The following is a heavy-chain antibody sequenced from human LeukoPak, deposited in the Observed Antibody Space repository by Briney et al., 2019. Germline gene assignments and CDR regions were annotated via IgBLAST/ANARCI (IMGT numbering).Heavy chain of an antibody. Sequence: SETLSLTCTVSGGSISSGSYYWSWIRQPAGKGLQWIGRIYTSGSTNYNPSLKSRVTISVDTSNNQFSLKLSSVTAADTAVYYCARADQLLFDAFDIWGQGTMVTVSS. CDR1: GGSISSGSYY. CDR3: ARADQLLFDAFDI. J-gene: IGHJ3*02. V-gene: IGHV4-61*02. D-gene: IGHD2-2*01. CDR2: IYTSGST.